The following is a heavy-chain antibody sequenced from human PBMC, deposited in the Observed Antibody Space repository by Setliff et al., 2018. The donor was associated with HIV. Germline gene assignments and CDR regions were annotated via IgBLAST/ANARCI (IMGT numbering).Heavy chain of an antibody. CDR1: GFNFGDYA. Sequence: GGSLRLSCTASGFNFGDYAMGWVRQAPGKGLEWLSFIRSKAYGGTTGYAASVKDRFTISRDDSKSIAYLQMSSLKTEDTAVYYCRTVTKYYYMDVWGKGTTVTVSS. V-gene: IGHV3-49*04. CDR3: RTVTKYYYMDV. D-gene: IGHD4-17*01. J-gene: IGHJ6*03. CDR2: IRSKAYGGTT.